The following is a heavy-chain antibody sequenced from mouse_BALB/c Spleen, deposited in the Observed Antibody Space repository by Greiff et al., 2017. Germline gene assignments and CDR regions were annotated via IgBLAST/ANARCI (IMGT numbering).Heavy chain of an antibody. Sequence: DVMLVESGGGLVKPGGSLKLSCAASGFTFSSYAMSWVRQSPEKRLEWVAEISSGGSYTYYPDTVTGRFTISRDNAKNTLYLEMSSLRSEDTAMYYCARDRYGNGAYWGQGTLVTVSA. CDR1: GFTFSSYA. CDR3: ARDRYGNGAY. V-gene: IGHV5-9-4*01. D-gene: IGHD2-1*01. CDR2: ISSGGSYT. J-gene: IGHJ3*01.